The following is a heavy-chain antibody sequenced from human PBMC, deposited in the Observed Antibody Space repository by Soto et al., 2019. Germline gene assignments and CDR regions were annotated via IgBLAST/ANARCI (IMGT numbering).Heavy chain of an antibody. CDR2: ISDDGSNK. CDR3: TKRRNVLRFLEWSSGMEV. J-gene: IGHJ6*02. Sequence: GGSLRLSCAASGFTFSNYGMHWVRQAPGKGLEWVAFISDDGSNKYYADSMKGRFTMSRDNSKSTLYLQMNSLRVEDTAVYYCTKRRNVLRFLEWSSGMEVWGQGTTVTVSS. CDR1: GFTFSNYG. D-gene: IGHD3-3*01. V-gene: IGHV3-30*18.